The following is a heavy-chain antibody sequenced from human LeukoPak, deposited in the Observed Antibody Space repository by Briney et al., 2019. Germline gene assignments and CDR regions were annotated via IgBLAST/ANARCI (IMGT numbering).Heavy chain of an antibody. D-gene: IGHD2-15*01. CDR2: ISYSGST. J-gene: IGHJ3*02. V-gene: IGHV4-61*01. CDR1: GGSVSSGSYY. Sequence: SETLSLTCTVSGGSVSSGSYYWTWIRQPPGKGLEWIAYISYSGSTNYNPSLKSRVTISVDTSENRFSLNLSSVTAADTAVYYCARRGSGGRSFDIWGQGTMVTVSS. CDR3: ARRGSGGRSFDI.